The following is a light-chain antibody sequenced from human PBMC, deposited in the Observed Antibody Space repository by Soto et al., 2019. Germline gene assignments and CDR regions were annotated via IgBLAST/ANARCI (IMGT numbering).Light chain of an antibody. V-gene: IGKV3-11*01. CDR3: QQRSDWPLT. J-gene: IGKJ1*01. Sequence: EIVLTQSPATLSLSPGERATLSCRASQSVSSYFAWYQQKPGQAPRLLIDDAYSRATGIPARFSGSGSGTDFTLTIGSLEPEDFAVYYCQQRSDWPLTFGQVTKVEIK. CDR1: QSVSSY. CDR2: DAY.